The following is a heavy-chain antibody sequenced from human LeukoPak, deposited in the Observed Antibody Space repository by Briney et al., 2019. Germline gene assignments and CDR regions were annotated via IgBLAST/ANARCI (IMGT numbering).Heavy chain of an antibody. V-gene: IGHV3-33*01. CDR3: ARAIAVRTLNWFDP. J-gene: IGHJ5*02. CDR1: GFTFSNYG. CDR2: IWYDGSNK. D-gene: IGHD6-19*01. Sequence: GGSLRLSCAASGFTFSNYGMHWVRQAPGKGLEWVAAIWYDGSNKYYGDSVKGRFTISRDNAKNTLYLQMNSLGADDTAVYYCARAIAVRTLNWFDPWGQGTLVTVSS.